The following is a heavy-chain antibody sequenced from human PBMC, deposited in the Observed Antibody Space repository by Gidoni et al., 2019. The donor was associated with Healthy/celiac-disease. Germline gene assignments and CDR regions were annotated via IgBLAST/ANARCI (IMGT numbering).Heavy chain of an antibody. Sequence: EVQLVESGGGLVKPGGSLRLSCAPSGFTFSRYSMNWVRQSPGKGLEWVSSISSSSSYIYYADSVKGRFTISRDNAKNSLYLQMNSLRAEDTAVYYCARGLPTVTRGWFDPWGQGTLVTVSS. CDR3: ARGLPTVTRGWFDP. CDR2: ISSSSSYI. V-gene: IGHV3-21*01. D-gene: IGHD4-17*01. J-gene: IGHJ5*02. CDR1: GFTFSRYS.